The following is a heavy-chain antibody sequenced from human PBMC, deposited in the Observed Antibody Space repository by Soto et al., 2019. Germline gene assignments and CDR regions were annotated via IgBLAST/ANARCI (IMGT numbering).Heavy chain of an antibody. V-gene: IGHV4-34*01. CDR3: FFQAEDGIRDVRSVSAFLLNRSSDL. Sequence: KGLEWSGEINHSGSTNYNPSLKSRVTISVDTSKNQFSLNLSSVTAADTAVYYFFFQAEDGIRDVRSVSAFLLNRSSDL. J-gene: IGHJ2*01. CDR2: INHSGST. D-gene: IGHD3-10*02.